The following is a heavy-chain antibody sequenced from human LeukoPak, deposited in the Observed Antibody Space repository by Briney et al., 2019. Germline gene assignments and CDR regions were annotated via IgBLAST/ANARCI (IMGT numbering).Heavy chain of an antibody. V-gene: IGHV3-21*01. Sequence: GGSLRLSCAASGVTFSSHIMSWVRQAPGKGPESVSSTSSSSSYIYYADSVKGRFTISRDNAKNSLYLQMTSLRAEDTAVYYCARDLGDSGSFDYWGQGTLVTVSS. CDR3: ARDLGDSGSFDY. CDR2: TSSSSSYI. D-gene: IGHD4-17*01. J-gene: IGHJ4*02. CDR1: GVTFSSHI.